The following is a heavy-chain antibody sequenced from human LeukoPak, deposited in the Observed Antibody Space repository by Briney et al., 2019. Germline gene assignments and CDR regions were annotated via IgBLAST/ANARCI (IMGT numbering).Heavy chain of an antibody. J-gene: IGHJ4*02. CDR1: GGTFSSYA. CDR2: IIPIFGTA. CDR3: ARDLYDSSGSPFDY. Sequence: GASVRVSCKASGGTFSSYAISWVRQAPGQGLEWMGGIIPIFGTANYAQKFQGRVTITADKSTSTAYMELSSLRSEDTAVYYCARDLYDSSGSPFDYWGQGTLVTVSS. D-gene: IGHD3-22*01. V-gene: IGHV1-69*06.